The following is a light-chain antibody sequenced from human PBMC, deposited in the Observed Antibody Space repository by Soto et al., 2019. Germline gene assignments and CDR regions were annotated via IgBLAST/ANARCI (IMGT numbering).Light chain of an antibody. J-gene: IGKJ2*01. V-gene: IGKV3-20*01. Sequence: EIVLTQSPGTLSLSPGERATLSCRASQSVSSNYLAWYQQKPGQAPRLLIYGSSSRATGIPDRFSGGVSGTDFTLTISRLEPEDFAVYLCQQYGSSPPFTFGQGTKVEIK. CDR3: QQYGSSPPFT. CDR2: GSS. CDR1: QSVSSNY.